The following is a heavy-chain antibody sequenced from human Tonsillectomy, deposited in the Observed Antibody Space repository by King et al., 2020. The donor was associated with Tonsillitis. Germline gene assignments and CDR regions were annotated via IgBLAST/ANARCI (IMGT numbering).Heavy chain of an antibody. CDR2: IRNDGTYK. CDR3: AKEGGISGLGGMDV. J-gene: IGHJ6*02. V-gene: IGHV3-30*02. Sequence: VQLVESGGGVVQPGGSLRLSCAASGFSFSNDDMHWVRQAPGRGLEWVTFIRNDGTYKYYAGSVKGRFTISRDNSKNTLYLHMNSLTTEDTAVYYCAKEGGISGLGGMDVWGQGTTVTVSS. D-gene: IGHD3-10*01. CDR1: GFSFSNDD.